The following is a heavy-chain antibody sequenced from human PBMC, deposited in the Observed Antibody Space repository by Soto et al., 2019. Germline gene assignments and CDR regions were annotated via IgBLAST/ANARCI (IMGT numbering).Heavy chain of an antibody. D-gene: IGHD3-10*01. CDR1: GFTFSSYG. J-gene: IGHJ6*02. V-gene: IGHV3-33*01. CDR2: IWYDGSNK. CDR3: ARDITMVRGVIARYYYGMDV. Sequence: QVQLVESGGGVVQPGRSLRLSCAASGFTFSSYGMHWVRQAPGKGLEWVAVIWYDGSNKYYADSVKGRFTISRDNSKNTLSIPMNSLRAEDTAVYYCARDITMVRGVIARYYYGMDVWGQGTTVTVSS.